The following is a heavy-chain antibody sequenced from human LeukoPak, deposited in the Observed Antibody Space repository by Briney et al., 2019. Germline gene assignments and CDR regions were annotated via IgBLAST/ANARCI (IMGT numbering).Heavy chain of an antibody. V-gene: IGHV2-70*11. CDR3: ARTPPVAAAGSFDY. Sequence: SGPALVKPTQTITLTCTSAYFSLSTSGMCVSWIRQPPGKALEWLARIDWDDDKYYSTSLKTRLTISMDTSKNQVVLTMTNMDPVDTATYYCARTPPVAAAGSFDYWGQGTLVTVSS. D-gene: IGHD6-13*01. CDR1: YFSLSTSGMC. J-gene: IGHJ4*02. CDR2: IDWDDDK.